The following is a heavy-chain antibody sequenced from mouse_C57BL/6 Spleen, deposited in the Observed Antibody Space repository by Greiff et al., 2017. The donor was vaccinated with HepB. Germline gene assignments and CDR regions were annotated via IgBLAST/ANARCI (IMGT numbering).Heavy chain of an antibody. CDR1: GFSLTSYG. Sequence: QVQLQQSGPGLVQPSQSLSITCTVSGFSLTSYGVHWVRQSPGKGLEWLGVIWSGGSTDYNAACISRLSISKDNSKSQVFFKMNSLQADDTAIYYWARKKNGYDGDYYAMDYWGQGTSVTVSS. V-gene: IGHV2-2*01. J-gene: IGHJ4*01. D-gene: IGHD2-2*01. CDR3: ARKKNGYDGDYYAMDY. CDR2: IWSGGST.